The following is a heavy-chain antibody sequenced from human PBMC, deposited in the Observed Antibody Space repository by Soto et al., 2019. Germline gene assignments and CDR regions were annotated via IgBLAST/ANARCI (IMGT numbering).Heavy chain of an antibody. CDR1: GFTFSTYA. V-gene: IGHV3-23*01. CDR3: AKAITRRFFEY. D-gene: IGHD1-20*01. CDR2: ISGSGATT. Sequence: TGGSLRLSCAASGFTFSTYAMTWVRQAPGEGLEWVSDISGSGATTYYADSVKGRFTISRDNSKNTLFLQMNSLRAEDTAVYYCAKAITRRFFEYWGQGALVTVSS. J-gene: IGHJ4*02.